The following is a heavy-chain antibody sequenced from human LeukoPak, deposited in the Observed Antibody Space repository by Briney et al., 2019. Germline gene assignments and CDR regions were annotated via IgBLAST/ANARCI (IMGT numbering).Heavy chain of an antibody. CDR3: AKDLKGRSCSGGSCYFYYMDV. D-gene: IGHD2-15*01. CDR1: GFTFSSYG. J-gene: IGHJ6*03. V-gene: IGHV3-30*02. Sequence: PGGSLRLSCAASGFTFSSYGMHWVRQAPGKGLEWVAFIRYDGSNKYYADSVKGRFTISRDNSKNTLYLQMNSLRAEDTAVYYCAKDLKGRSCSGGSCYFYYMDVWGKGTTVTVSS. CDR2: IRYDGSNK.